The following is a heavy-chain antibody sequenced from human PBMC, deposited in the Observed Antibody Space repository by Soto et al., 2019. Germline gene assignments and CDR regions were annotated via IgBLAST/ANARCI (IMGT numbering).Heavy chain of an antibody. CDR3: ARVGPNSGSYYDNWFDP. Sequence: ASVKVSCKASGGTFSSYAISWVRQAPGQGLEWMGRIIHILGIANYAQKFQGRVTITADKSTSTAYMELSSLRSEDTAVYYCARVGPNSGSYYDNWFDPWGQGTLVTVSS. CDR1: GGTFSSYA. D-gene: IGHD1-26*01. CDR2: IIHILGIA. V-gene: IGHV1-69*04. J-gene: IGHJ5*02.